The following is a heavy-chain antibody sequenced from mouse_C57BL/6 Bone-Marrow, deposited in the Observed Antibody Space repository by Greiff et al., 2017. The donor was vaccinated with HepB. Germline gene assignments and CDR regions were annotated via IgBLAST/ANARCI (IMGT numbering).Heavy chain of an antibody. J-gene: IGHJ1*03. Sequence: EVKVVESGGGLVQPGGSLKLSCAASGFTFSDYGMAWVRQAPRKGPEWVAFISNLAYSIYYADTVTGRFTISRENAKNTLYLEMSSLRSEDTAMYYCARRSGTTVVAHWYFDVWGTGTTVTVSS. V-gene: IGHV5-15*04. CDR3: ARRSGTTVVAHWYFDV. D-gene: IGHD1-1*01. CDR2: ISNLAYSI. CDR1: GFTFSDYG.